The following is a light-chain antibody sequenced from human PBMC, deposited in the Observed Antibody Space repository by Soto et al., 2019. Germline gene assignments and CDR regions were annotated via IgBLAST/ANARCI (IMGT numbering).Light chain of an antibody. J-gene: IGLJ1*01. CDR1: SSDVGGYKY. Sequence: QSALTQPASVSGSPGQSITISCTGTSSDVGGYKYVSWYQQHPGKAPKLMIYEVSNRPSGVSNRFSGSKSGNTASLTISGLQAEDEADYYCSSYTSSSTPFYVFGTGTKLTVL. V-gene: IGLV2-14*01. CDR2: EVS. CDR3: SSYTSSSTPFYV.